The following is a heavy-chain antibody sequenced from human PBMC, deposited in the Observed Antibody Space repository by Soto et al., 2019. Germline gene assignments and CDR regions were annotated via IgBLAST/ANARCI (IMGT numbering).Heavy chain of an antibody. V-gene: IGHV3-30-3*01. Sequence: GGSLRLSCAASGFTFSSYAMHWVRQAPGKGLEWVAVISYDGSNKYYADSVKGRFTISRDNSKNTLYLQMNSLRAEDTAVYYCARGDMITFGGVIVIPDSLGYWGQGTLVTVSS. J-gene: IGHJ4*02. CDR2: ISYDGSNK. D-gene: IGHD3-16*02. CDR1: GFTFSSYA. CDR3: ARGDMITFGGVIVIPDSLGY.